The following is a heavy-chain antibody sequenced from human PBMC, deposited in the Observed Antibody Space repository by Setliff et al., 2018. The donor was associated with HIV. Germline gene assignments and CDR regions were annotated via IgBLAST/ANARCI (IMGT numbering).Heavy chain of an antibody. CDR1: GGSFTGDY. V-gene: IGHV4-34*01. D-gene: IGHD4-17*01. Sequence: SETLSLTCAVYGGSFTGDYWSWVRQPPGKGLEWIGEIYHSEYTNYNASLKSRVSMSVDKSKNQFSLKLTSVTAADTAIYYCAAFFVTPLTTQDFWGQGTLVTVSS. CDR3: AAFFVTPLTTQDF. CDR2: IYHSEYT. J-gene: IGHJ4*02.